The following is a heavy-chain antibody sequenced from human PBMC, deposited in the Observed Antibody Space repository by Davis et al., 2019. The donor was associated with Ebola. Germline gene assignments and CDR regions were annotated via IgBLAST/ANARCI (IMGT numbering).Heavy chain of an antibody. Sequence: PGGSLRLSCAASGFTFSSYGMHWVRQAPGKGLEWVGRIKSKTDGGTTDYAAPVKGRFTISRDDSKNTLYLQMNSLKTEDTAVYYCTTDEYSGSDDAFDIWGQGTMVTVSS. J-gene: IGHJ3*02. CDR2: IKSKTDGGTT. V-gene: IGHV3-15*01. CDR1: GFTFSSYG. CDR3: TTDEYSGSDDAFDI. D-gene: IGHD1-26*01.